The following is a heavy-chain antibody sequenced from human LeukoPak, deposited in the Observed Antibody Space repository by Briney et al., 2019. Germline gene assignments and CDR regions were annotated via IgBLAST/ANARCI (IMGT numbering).Heavy chain of an antibody. CDR3: ARGQRGENWFDP. J-gene: IGHJ5*02. Sequence: ASVKVSCKASGYTFTSYDINWVRQATGQGLEWMGWMNPNSGNTGYAQKFQGRVTMTRNTSISTAYMELSSLRSEDTAVYYCARGQRGENWFDPWGQGTLVTVSS. V-gene: IGHV1-8*02. D-gene: IGHD3-16*01. CDR2: MNPNSGNT. CDR1: GYTFTSYD.